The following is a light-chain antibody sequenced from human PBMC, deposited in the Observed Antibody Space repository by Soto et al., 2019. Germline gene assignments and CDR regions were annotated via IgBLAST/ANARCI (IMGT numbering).Light chain of an antibody. CDR3: QKRSNVPPELT. V-gene: IGKV3-11*01. CDR1: QIGSSY. J-gene: IGKJ4*02. Sequence: EIVLTQSPATLYLSPGDRATLSCRASQIGSSYLAGYQQKPGQAPRLLIYDASNRATGIPARFSVRGSGTTITLIISSLEPAYYGVYYRQKRSNVPPELTVGGGTKMEIK. CDR2: DAS.